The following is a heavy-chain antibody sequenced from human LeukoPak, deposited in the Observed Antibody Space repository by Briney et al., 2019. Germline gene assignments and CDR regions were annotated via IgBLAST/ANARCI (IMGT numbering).Heavy chain of an antibody. CDR2: INPNSGGT. CDR3: ARDFSVAGTSFDY. J-gene: IGHJ4*02. CDR1: GYTFTGYY. Sequence: ASVKVSCKASGYTFTGYYMHWVRQAPGQGLEWMGWINPNSGGTNYAQKLQGRVTMTTDTSTSTAYMELRSLRSDDTAVYYCARDFSVAGTSFDYWGQGTLVTVSS. D-gene: IGHD6-19*01. V-gene: IGHV1-2*02.